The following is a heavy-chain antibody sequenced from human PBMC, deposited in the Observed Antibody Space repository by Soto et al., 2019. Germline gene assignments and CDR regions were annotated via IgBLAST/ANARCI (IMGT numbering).Heavy chain of an antibody. Sequence: PGGSLRLSCAASGFTFRYYYMSWIRQSPGKGLEWVSYTTVTGKTIYYADSVKGRFTVSRDNAKNSLYLQMNNLRGEDTAVYYCVRSYGLLWGQGTLVTVS. CDR1: GFTFRYYY. D-gene: IGHD3-16*01. CDR2: TTVTGKTI. V-gene: IGHV3-11*01. CDR3: VRSYGLL. J-gene: IGHJ4*02.